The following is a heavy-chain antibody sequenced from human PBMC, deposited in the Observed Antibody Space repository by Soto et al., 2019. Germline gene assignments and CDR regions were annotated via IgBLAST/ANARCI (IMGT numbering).Heavy chain of an antibody. V-gene: IGHV4-59*01. D-gene: IGHD2-15*01. CDR2: IYYSGST. J-gene: IGHJ6*02. Sequence: SETLSLTCTVSGGSISSYYWSWIRQPPGKGLEWIGYIYYSGSTNYNPSLKSRVTMSVDTSKNQFSLKLSSVTAADTAVYYCAREGSYKNYYYYGMDVWGQGSTVTVSS. CDR3: AREGSYKNYYYYGMDV. CDR1: GGSISSYY.